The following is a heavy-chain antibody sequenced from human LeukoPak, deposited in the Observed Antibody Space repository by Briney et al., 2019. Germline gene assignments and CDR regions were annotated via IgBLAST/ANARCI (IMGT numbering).Heavy chain of an antibody. J-gene: IGHJ4*02. CDR1: GFSVSNNY. CDR2: ISGSGGST. V-gene: IGHV3-23*01. D-gene: IGHD5-18*01. Sequence: GGSLRLSCAASGFSVSNNYMSWVRQAPGKGLEWVSAISGSGGSTYYADSVKGRFTISRDNSKNTLYLQMNSLRAEDTAVYYCAKDPQRGYSYAHEGYWGQGTLVTVSS. CDR3: AKDPQRGYSYAHEGY.